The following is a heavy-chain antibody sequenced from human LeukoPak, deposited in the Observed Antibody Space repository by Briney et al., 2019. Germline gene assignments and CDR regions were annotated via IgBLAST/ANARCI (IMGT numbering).Heavy chain of an antibody. CDR2: ISSSSRYI. CDR1: EFSFKSYS. CDR3: ARVAAVAGIPS. V-gene: IGHV3-21*01. J-gene: IGHJ5*02. Sequence: GGSLRLSCEASEFSFKSYSMNWVRQAPGKGLEWVSSISSSSRYIYYADSVKGRFTISRDNAKNSLYLRMNSLRAEDTAVYYCARVAAVAGIPSWGQGTLVTVSS. D-gene: IGHD6-19*01.